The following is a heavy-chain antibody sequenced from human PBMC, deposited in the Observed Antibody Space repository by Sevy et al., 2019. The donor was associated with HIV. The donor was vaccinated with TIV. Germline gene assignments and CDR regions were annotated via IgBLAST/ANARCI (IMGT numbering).Heavy chain of an antibody. CDR1: GFTFSSYA. J-gene: IGHJ4*02. CDR2: ISGSGGST. D-gene: IGHD6-19*01. V-gene: IGHV3-23*01. CDR3: AKDLGYYSSGWDDSLFDY. Sequence: GGSLRLSCAASGFTFSSYAMSWVRQAPGKGLEWVSAISGSGGSTYYADSVKGRFTISRDNSKNTLYLQMNSLRAEDTAVYYCAKDLGYYSSGWDDSLFDYWGQGTLVTVSS.